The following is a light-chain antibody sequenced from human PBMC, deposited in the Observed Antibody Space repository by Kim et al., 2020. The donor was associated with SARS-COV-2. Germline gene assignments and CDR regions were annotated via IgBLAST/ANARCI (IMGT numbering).Light chain of an antibody. V-gene: IGKV1-39*01. J-gene: IGKJ2*01. CDR1: QSIDKY. Sequence: SASVGDKVTITCRASQSIDKYLNWYQQKPGKAPRLLIHAASSLQSGVPSRFSGSGSGTDFTLTISSLQREDVATYYCQQSSGTPPTFGQGTKLDI. CDR3: QQSSGTPPT. CDR2: AAS.